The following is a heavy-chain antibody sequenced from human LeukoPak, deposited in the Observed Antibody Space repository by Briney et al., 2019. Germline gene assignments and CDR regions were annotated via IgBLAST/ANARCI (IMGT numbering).Heavy chain of an antibody. CDR2: IYYSGST. J-gene: IGHJ4*02. CDR1: GGSISSYY. Sequence: RASETLSLTCTVSGGSISSYYWSWIRQPPGKGLEWIGYIYYSGSTNYNPSLKSRVTISVDTSKNQFSLKLSSVTAADTAVYYCARHYDYVWGSYRYTDTFDYWGQGTLVTVSS. V-gene: IGHV4-59*08. D-gene: IGHD3-16*02. CDR3: ARHYDYVWGSYRYTDTFDY.